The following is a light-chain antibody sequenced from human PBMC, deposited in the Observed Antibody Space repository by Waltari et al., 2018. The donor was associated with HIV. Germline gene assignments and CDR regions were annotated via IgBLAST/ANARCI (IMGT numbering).Light chain of an antibody. CDR1: QSLMHSIGYNY. Sequence: DIVMTQSPLSLPVTPGEPASISCRSSQSLMHSIGYNYVDWYLQKPGHSPQVLIYLGSNRASGVPDRFSGSVSCTDFTLKISRVEPEDVGVYYCMQTLQTPWTFGQGTKVEIK. CDR3: MQTLQTPWT. J-gene: IGKJ1*01. V-gene: IGKV2-28*01. CDR2: LGS.